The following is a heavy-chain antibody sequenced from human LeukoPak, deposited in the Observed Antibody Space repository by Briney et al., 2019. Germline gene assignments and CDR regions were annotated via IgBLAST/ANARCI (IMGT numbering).Heavy chain of an antibody. Sequence: QSGGSLRLSCAASGFTFSSYAMSWVRQAPGKGLEWVSAISGSGGSTYYADSVKGRFTISRDNSKNTLYLQMNSLRAEDTAVYYCAKVMDSGYDTYYYDSSGYSYFDYWGQGTLVTVSS. D-gene: IGHD3-22*01. CDR2: ISGSGGST. J-gene: IGHJ4*02. CDR1: GFTFSSYA. CDR3: AKVMDSGYDTYYYDSSGYSYFDY. V-gene: IGHV3-23*01.